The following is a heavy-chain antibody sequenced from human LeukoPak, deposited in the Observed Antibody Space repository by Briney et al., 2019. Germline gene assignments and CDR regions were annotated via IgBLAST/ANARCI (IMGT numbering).Heavy chain of an antibody. CDR1: GFTFT. V-gene: IGHV3-23*01. Sequence: PGGSLRLSCTASGFTFTMSWVRPAPGKGLEWVSGISGSGGSIRYADSVKGRFIISRDNSKNTLYLQMNSLRAEDTAVYYCAKGGDGYNYYFDYWGQETLVTVSS. CDR3: AKGGDGYNYYFDY. D-gene: IGHD5-24*01. CDR2: ISGSGGSI. J-gene: IGHJ4*02.